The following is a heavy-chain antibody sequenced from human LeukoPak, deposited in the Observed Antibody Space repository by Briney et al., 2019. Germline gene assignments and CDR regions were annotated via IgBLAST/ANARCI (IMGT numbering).Heavy chain of an antibody. J-gene: IGHJ4*02. CDR1: GGSISGYY. CDR3: ARARDWNYLPFDY. Sequence: SETPSLTCTVSGGSISGYYWSWIRQPPGKGLEWIGYIYYSGSTNYNPSLKSRVTISVDTSKNQFSLKLSSVTAADTAVYYCARARDWNYLPFDYWGQGTLVTVSS. CDR2: IYYSGST. D-gene: IGHD1-7*01. V-gene: IGHV4-59*01.